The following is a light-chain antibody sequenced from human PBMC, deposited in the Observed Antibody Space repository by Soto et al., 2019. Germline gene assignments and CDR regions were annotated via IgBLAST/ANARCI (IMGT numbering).Light chain of an antibody. Sequence: QSVLTQPASVSGSPGQSITISCTGTRSDVGGYNYVSWYQQHPGKAPKLMIYEVSNRPSGVSNRFSGSKSGNTASLTISGLQAEDEADYYCSSYTGSSTVVFGGGTKLTVL. J-gene: IGLJ2*01. V-gene: IGLV2-14*01. CDR3: SSYTGSSTVV. CDR2: EVS. CDR1: RSDVGGYNY.